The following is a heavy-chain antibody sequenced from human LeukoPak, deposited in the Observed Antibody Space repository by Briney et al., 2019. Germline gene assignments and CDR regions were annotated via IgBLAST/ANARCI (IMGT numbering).Heavy chain of an antibody. CDR3: AIDDSYYFDY. CDR2: IIRILGIA. Sequence: SVKVSCKASGGTFSSYAISWVRQAPGQGLEWMGRIIRILGIANYAQKFQGRVTITADKSTSTAYMELSSLRSEDTAVYHCAIDDSYYFDYWGQGTLVTVSS. CDR1: GGTFSSYA. V-gene: IGHV1-69*04. D-gene: IGHD4-11*01. J-gene: IGHJ4*02.